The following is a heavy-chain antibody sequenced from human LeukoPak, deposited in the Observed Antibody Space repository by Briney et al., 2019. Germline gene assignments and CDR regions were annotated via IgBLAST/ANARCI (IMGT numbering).Heavy chain of an antibody. Sequence: PGRSLRLSCAASGFTFSSYAMHWVRQAPGKGLEWVAVISYDGSNKYYADSVKGRFTISRDNSKNTLYLQMNSLRAEDTAVYYCARDVRAAGIGASNYWGQGTLVTVSS. CDR1: GFTFSSYA. D-gene: IGHD6-13*01. V-gene: IGHV3-30-3*01. CDR2: ISYDGSNK. J-gene: IGHJ4*02. CDR3: ARDVRAAGIGASNY.